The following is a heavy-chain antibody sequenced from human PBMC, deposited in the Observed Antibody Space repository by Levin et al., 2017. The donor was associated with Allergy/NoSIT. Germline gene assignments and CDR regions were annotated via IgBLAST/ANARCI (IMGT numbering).Heavy chain of an antibody. CDR2: VKSTTDGGTI. Sequence: GGSLRLSCAVSGLGSRKAWMNWVRQAPGKGLEWVGRVKSTTDGGTIDYAAPVKGRFTISRDDSKKTVSLQMNNLSVADTGVYYCTLGAEWFDPWGQGTPVTVSS. D-gene: IGHD1-26*01. V-gene: IGHV3-15*01. CDR3: TLGAEWFDP. CDR1: GLGSRKAW. J-gene: IGHJ5*02.